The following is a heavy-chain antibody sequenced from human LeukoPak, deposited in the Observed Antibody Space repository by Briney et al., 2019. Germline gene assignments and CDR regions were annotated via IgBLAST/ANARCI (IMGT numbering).Heavy chain of an antibody. CDR2: IIPIFGTA. V-gene: IGHV1-69*05. CDR1: GGTFSSYA. D-gene: IGHD3-3*01. Sequence: SVKVSCKASGGTFSSYAISWVRQAPGQGLEWMGGIIPIFGTANYAQKFQGRVTMTTDTSTSTAYMELRSLRSDDTAVYYCARRYENYDFWSGPLTTEYYFDYWGQGTLVTVSS. J-gene: IGHJ4*02. CDR3: ARRYENYDFWSGPLTTEYYFDY.